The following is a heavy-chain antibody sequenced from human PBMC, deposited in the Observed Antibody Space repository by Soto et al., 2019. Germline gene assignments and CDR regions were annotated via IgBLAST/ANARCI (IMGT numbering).Heavy chain of an antibody. CDR3: ARGTRITIFGVVIMGNGFDP. Sequence: SETLSLTCAVYGGSFSGYYWSWIRQPPGKGLEWIGEINHSGSTNYNPSLKSRVTISVDTSKNQFSLKLSSVTAADTAVYYCARGTRITIFGVVIMGNGFDPWGQGTLVTVS. J-gene: IGHJ5*02. D-gene: IGHD3-3*01. CDR1: GGSFSGYY. CDR2: INHSGST. V-gene: IGHV4-34*01.